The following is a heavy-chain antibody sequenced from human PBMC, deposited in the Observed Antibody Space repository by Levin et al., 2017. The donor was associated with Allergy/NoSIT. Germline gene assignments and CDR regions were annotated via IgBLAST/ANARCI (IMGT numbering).Heavy chain of an antibody. CDR3: ARSGRSADIDY. D-gene: IGHD1-26*01. CDR1: GFTFSAYY. Sequence: PGGSLRLSCAASGFTFSAYYMDWVRQAPGKGLEWVGRIRNKVDSYTTEYAASVKGRFTISRDDLKNLLSLQMNSLRTEDTAVYFCARSGRSADIDYWGQGTLVTVSS. CDR2: IRNKVDSYTT. J-gene: IGHJ4*02. V-gene: IGHV3-72*01.